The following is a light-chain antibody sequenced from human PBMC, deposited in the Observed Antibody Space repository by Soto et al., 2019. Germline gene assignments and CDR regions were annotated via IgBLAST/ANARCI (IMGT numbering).Light chain of an antibody. CDR1: QHVASTY. J-gene: IGKJ4*01. V-gene: IGKV3-20*01. Sequence: DIVLTQSPGTLSLSPGDRATLSCRASQHVASTYVAWYQQKPGQAPRLLISRTSSRATGIPDRFRGGGSGTDFTLTISGLEPEDFAVYYCQQYGTSPLTFGRGTKLEIK. CDR3: QQYGTSPLT. CDR2: RTS.